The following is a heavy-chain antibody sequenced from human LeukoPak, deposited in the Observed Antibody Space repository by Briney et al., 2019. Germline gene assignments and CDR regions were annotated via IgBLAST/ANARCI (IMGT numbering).Heavy chain of an antibody. D-gene: IGHD3-10*01. CDR3: ARALNSYHWFDA. J-gene: IGHJ5*02. V-gene: IGHV3-33*01. Sequence: GGSLRLSCAASGFTFTNYGFDWVRQAPGKGLEWVAVIRYDGSKKYYADSVKGRFTVSNDNSKNTVYLQMNSLRAEDTAVYYCARALNSYHWFDAWGQGTLVTVSS. CDR1: GFTFTNYG. CDR2: IRYDGSKK.